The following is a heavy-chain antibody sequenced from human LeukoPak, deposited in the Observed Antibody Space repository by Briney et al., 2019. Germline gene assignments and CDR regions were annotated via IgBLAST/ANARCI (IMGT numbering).Heavy chain of an antibody. D-gene: IGHD5-18*01. CDR3: VSPRGFSYGYFDY. V-gene: IGHV4-39*01. Sequence: SETLSLTCTVSGGSISSSSAYWVWLRQPPGKGLEWIGSIYYSKNTYYNPSHKSRLTISADTSKNQFSLTLGSVSATDTAVYYCVSPRGFSYGYFDYWGQGTLVTVSS. CDR1: GGSISSSSAY. CDR2: IYYSKNT. J-gene: IGHJ4*02.